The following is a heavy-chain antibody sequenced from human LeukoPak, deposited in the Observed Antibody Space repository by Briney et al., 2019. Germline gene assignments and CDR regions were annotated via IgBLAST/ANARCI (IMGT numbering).Heavy chain of an antibody. CDR2: ITRSSIYK. V-gene: IGHV3-21*01. CDR3: ARDPYNGNYGDSYYYYMDV. J-gene: IGHJ6*03. D-gene: IGHD1-26*01. CDR1: GFTFSTYS. Sequence: GGSLRLSCAASGFTFSTYSMNWVRQAPGKGLEWVSSITRSSIYKYYADSVKGRFTISRDNAKNSLYLQMNSLRAEDTAIYYCARDPYNGNYGDSYYYYMDVWGKGTTVTISS.